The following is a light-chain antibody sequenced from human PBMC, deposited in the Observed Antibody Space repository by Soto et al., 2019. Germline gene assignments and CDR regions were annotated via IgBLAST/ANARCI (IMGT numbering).Light chain of an antibody. Sequence: EIVLTQSPGTLSLYPGERATLSCRASQSVSSSYLAWYQQKPGQAPRLLIHGASSRATGIPDRFSGSGSGTDFTLTISRLEPEDFALYYCQQFGSSVLTFGGGTKVEIK. CDR1: QSVSSSY. V-gene: IGKV3-20*01. CDR2: GAS. CDR3: QQFGSSVLT. J-gene: IGKJ4*01.